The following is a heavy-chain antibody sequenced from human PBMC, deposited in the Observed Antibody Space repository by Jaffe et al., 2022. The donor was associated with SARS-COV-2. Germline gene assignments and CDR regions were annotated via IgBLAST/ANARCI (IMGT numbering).Heavy chain of an antibody. V-gene: IGHV4-59*01. D-gene: IGHD3-22*01. CDR2: IYYSGSN. CDR1: GGSISIYY. Sequence: QVQLQESGPGLVKPSETLSLTCSVSGGSISIYYWSWIRQPPGKGLEWIGYIYYSGSNNYNPSLESRVTISVDTSKNQFSLKLSSVTAADTALYYCARGGTYYYDNSVSAFDIWGQGTMVTVSS. CDR3: ARGGTYYYDNSVSAFDI. J-gene: IGHJ3*02.